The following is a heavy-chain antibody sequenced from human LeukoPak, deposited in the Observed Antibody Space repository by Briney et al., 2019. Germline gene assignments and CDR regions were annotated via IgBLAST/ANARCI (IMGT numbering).Heavy chain of an antibody. D-gene: IGHD3-10*01. CDR3: ARGFDRGFDP. CDR1: GFTVNSNY. Sequence: PGGSLRFSCAASGFTVNSNYWSWVRQAPGKGLEWVSVIYSGGTTYYADSVKGRFTFSRDNSKNMLHLQMNSLRAEDTAVYYCARGFDRGFDPWGQGTLVTVSS. V-gene: IGHV3-53*01. J-gene: IGHJ5*02. CDR2: IYSGGTT.